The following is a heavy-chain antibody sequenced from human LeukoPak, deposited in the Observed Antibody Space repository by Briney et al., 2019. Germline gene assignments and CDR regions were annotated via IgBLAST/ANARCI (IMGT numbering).Heavy chain of an antibody. CDR1: GGSFSGYY. D-gene: IGHD1-20*01. Sequence: PSETLSLTCAVYGGSFSGYYWSWNRQPPGKGLEWIGEINHSGSTNYNPSLKSRVTISVDTSKNQFSLKLSSVTAADTAVYYCARNYLTGTDFDYWGQGTLVTVSS. J-gene: IGHJ4*02. CDR2: INHSGST. V-gene: IGHV4-34*01. CDR3: ARNYLTGTDFDY.